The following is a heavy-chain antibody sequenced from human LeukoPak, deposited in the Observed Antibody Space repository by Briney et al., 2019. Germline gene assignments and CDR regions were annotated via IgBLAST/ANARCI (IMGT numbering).Heavy chain of an antibody. CDR3: PVLLWFGELTDGMDV. J-gene: IGHJ6*02. V-gene: IGHV3-23*01. D-gene: IGHD3-10*01. CDR2: ISGSGGST. CDR1: GFTFSSYA. Sequence: GGSLRLSCAASGFTFSSYAMSWVRQAPGKGLEWVSAISGSGGSTYYADSVKGRFTISRDNSKNTLYLQMNSLRAEDTAVYYCPVLLWFGELTDGMDVWGQGTTVTVSS.